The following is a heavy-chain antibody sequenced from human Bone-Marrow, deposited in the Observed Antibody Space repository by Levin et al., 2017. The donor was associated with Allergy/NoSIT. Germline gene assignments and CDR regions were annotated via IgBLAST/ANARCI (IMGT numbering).Heavy chain of an antibody. Sequence: GESLKISCGGSGFTFSSWPIHWVRQAPGKGLEWVSIISYDGGKKYYADSVKGRFTISRDNSKKTVYLQMNNLRAEDTAMYYCAREYDSSAYYHGDFDYWGQGTLVTVSS. V-gene: IGHV3-30-3*01. CDR3: AREYDSSAYYHGDFDY. CDR1: GFTFSSWP. CDR2: ISYDGGKK. J-gene: IGHJ4*02. D-gene: IGHD3-22*01.